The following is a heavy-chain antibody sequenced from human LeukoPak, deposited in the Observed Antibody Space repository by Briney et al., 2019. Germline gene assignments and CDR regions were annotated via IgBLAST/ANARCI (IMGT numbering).Heavy chain of an antibody. CDR1: RFTFSNYA. J-gene: IGHJ4*02. D-gene: IGHD6-19*01. CDR2: ISYDGVNQ. CDR3: ARAAPSIIAVAEIPDY. V-gene: IGHV3-30*04. Sequence: GGSLRLSCAASRFTFSNYAMHWVRQAPGKGLEWVAVISYDGVNQYYADSVKGRFTIPRDNSKNTLYLQMNSLRAEDTALYYCARAAPSIIAVAEIPDYWGQGTLVAVSS.